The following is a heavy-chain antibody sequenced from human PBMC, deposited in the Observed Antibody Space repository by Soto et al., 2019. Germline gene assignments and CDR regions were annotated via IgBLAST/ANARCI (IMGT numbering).Heavy chain of an antibody. CDR1: IFTFIDYY. Sequence: GWSLRLSCASSIFTFIDYYMSWIRQAPGKGLEWISYISTSGSYTNYADSVKGRFTISRDNAKNSLYLQMNSLRAEDTAVYYCARDLCGNNCYSRYYYYAMDVWGQGTTVTVSS. CDR3: ARDLCGNNCYSRYYYYAMDV. V-gene: IGHV3-11*06. J-gene: IGHJ6*02. CDR2: ISTSGSYT. D-gene: IGHD2-21*02.